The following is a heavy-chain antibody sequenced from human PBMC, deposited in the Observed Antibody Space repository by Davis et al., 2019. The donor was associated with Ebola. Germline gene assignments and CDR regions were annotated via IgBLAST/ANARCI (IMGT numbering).Heavy chain of an antibody. Sequence: GESLKISCAGSGFTFNFYVMSWVRQAPGKGLEWVSAIDGGDGSTYYADSVKGRFTISRDNSNNLLYLQMNSLRAEDTAVYYCAIPDCSGANCYSVYIKNWGQGTLVTVSS. J-gene: IGHJ4*02. V-gene: IGHV3-23*01. CDR3: AIPDCSGANCYSVYIKN. CDR2: IDGGDGST. D-gene: IGHD2-15*01. CDR1: GFTFNFYV.